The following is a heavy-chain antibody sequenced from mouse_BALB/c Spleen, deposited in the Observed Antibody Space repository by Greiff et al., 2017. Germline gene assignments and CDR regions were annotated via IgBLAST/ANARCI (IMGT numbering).Heavy chain of an antibody. CDR3: ASPPDGYYAYFDV. V-gene: IGHV1-26*01. J-gene: IGHJ1*01. CDR1: GYSFTGYY. Sequence: EVKLQESGPDLVKPGASVKISCKASGYSFTGYYMHWVKQSHGKSLEWIGRVNPNNGGTSYNQKFKGKAILTVDKSSSTAYMELRSLTSEDSAVYYCASPPDGYYAYFDVWGAGTTVTVSS. D-gene: IGHD2-3*01. CDR2: VNPNNGGT.